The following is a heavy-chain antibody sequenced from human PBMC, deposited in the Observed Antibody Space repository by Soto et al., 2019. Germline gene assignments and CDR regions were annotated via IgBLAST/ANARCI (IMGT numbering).Heavy chain of an antibody. CDR2: IYWDDDK. Sequence: QITLKESGPTVVKPTQTLTLTCTCSGFSLSSSGVGVGWIRQPPGKALEWLALIYWDDDKRYSPSLKSRLTITKDTSKNQVVLTMTNMDPVDTATYDWAHTPTLHLCDSFDYWGQGTLVTVSS. CDR3: AHTPTLHLCDSFDY. CDR1: GFSLSSSGVG. V-gene: IGHV2-5*02. D-gene: IGHD2-21*02. J-gene: IGHJ4*02.